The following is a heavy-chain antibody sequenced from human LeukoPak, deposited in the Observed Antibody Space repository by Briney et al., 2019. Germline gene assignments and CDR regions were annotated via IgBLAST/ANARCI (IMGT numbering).Heavy chain of an antibody. CDR2: IYYSGST. D-gene: IGHD6-19*01. CDR3: ARDVSSGWYIGWGNRYYMDV. Sequence: SETLSLTCAVYGGSFSSYYWSWIRQPPGKGLEWIGYIYYSGSTNYNPSLKSRVTMSIDTSNNQFSLRLRFVTAADTAVYYCARDVSSGWYIGWGNRYYMDVWGKGTTVTVSS. V-gene: IGHV4-59*12. CDR1: GGSFSSYY. J-gene: IGHJ6*03.